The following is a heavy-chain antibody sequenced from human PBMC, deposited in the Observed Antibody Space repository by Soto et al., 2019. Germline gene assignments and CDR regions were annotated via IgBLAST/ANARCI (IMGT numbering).Heavy chain of an antibody. Sequence: ASVKVSCKASGYTFTSYYMHWVRQAPGQGLEWMGIINPSGGSTSYAQKFQGRVTMTRDTSTSTVYMELSSLRSEDTAVYYCATGLCSGGSCYTEGDAFYIWGQGTMVTVSS. D-gene: IGHD2-15*01. V-gene: IGHV1-46*03. CDR1: GYTFTSYY. CDR2: INPSGGST. CDR3: ATGLCSGGSCYTEGDAFYI. J-gene: IGHJ3*02.